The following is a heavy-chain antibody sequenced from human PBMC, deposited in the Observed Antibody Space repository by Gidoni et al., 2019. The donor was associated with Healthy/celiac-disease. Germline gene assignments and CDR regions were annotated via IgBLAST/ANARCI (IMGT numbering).Heavy chain of an antibody. Sequence: EVQLVESGGGLVQPGGSLRLSCASSGFTVRPNYMRWVRQAPGKGLEWVSVIYSGGSTYYADSVKGRFTISRDNSKNTLYLQMNSLRAEDTAVYYCARGPPWGYSYGAQFDYWGQGTLVTVSS. CDR2: IYSGGST. J-gene: IGHJ4*02. D-gene: IGHD5-18*01. CDR1: GFTVRPNY. V-gene: IGHV3-66*01. CDR3: ARGPPWGYSYGAQFDY.